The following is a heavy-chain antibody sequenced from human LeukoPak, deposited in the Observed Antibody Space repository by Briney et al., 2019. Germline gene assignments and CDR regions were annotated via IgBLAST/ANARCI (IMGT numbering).Heavy chain of an antibody. CDR1: GFTVSSNY. V-gene: IGHV3-53*01. J-gene: IGHJ4*02. CDR3: ARDSSSGYGGYFDY. CDR2: IYSGGST. D-gene: IGHD3-22*01. Sequence: PGGSLRLSCAASGFTVSSNYMSWVRQAPGKGLEWVSVIYSGGSTYYSDSVKGRFTISRDNSKNKLFLQMNSLRAEDTAVYYCARDSSSGYGGYFDYWGQGTLVTVSS.